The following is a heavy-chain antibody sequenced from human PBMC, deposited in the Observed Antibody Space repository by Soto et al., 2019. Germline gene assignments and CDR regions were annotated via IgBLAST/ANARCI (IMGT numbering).Heavy chain of an antibody. CDR3: ARDPPCCGGGSCYYYYYGMDV. CDR2: IDAGNGNT. V-gene: IGHV1-3*01. CDR1: GYTFTSYA. Sequence: ASVKVSCKASGYTFTSYAMHWVRQAPGQRLEWMGWIDAGNGNTKYSQKFQGRVTITRDTSASTAYMELSSLRSEDTAVYYCARDPPCCGGGSCYYYYYGMDVWGQGTTVTVSS. D-gene: IGHD2-15*01. J-gene: IGHJ6*02.